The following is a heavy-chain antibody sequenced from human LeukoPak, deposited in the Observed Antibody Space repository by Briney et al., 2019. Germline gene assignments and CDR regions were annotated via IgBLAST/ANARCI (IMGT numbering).Heavy chain of an antibody. CDR3: ARLSANSSAYFFDY. CDR2: ISGSGGST. Sequence: SGGSLRLSCEASGFTFSSYDMNWVRQAPGKGLEWVSVISGSGGSTDYADSVKGRFTISRDTSKNTLYLQMNSLRAEDTAVYYCARLSANSSAYFFDYWGQGTLVTVSS. D-gene: IGHD3-22*01. V-gene: IGHV3-23*01. CDR1: GFTFSSYD. J-gene: IGHJ4*02.